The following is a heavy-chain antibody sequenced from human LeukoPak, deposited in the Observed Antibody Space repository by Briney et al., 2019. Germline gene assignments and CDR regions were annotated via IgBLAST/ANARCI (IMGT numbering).Heavy chain of an antibody. CDR3: ARTLYSSSWYYFDY. D-gene: IGHD6-13*01. CDR2: IYPGDSDT. Sequence: GESLKISCKGSGYSFTSYWIAWVRQMPVKGLEWMGIIYPGDSDTRYSPSFQGQVTISADKSIGTAYLQWSSLKASGTAMYYCARTLYSSSWYYFDYWGQGTLVTVSS. CDR1: GYSFTSYW. V-gene: IGHV5-51*01. J-gene: IGHJ4*02.